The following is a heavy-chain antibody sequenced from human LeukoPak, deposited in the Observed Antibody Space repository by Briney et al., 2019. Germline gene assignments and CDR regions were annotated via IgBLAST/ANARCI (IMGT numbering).Heavy chain of an antibody. CDR3: ARTRTFYYGSGSYGHHSDY. CDR2: IDWDEDE. Sequence: SGSTLVNPTQTLTLTCRFSGFSLSTSGMRVSWIRQPPGKALEWLALIDWDEDEYYSTALKPTPTISKDTSKNQVVLTMTNMDPVDTATYYCARTRTFYYGSGSYGHHSDYWGQGTLVTVSS. CDR1: GFSLSTSGMR. D-gene: IGHD3-10*01. J-gene: IGHJ4*02. V-gene: IGHV2-70*01.